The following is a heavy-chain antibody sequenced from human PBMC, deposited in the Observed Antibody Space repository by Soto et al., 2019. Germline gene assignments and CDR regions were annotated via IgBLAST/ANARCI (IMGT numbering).Heavy chain of an antibody. CDR1: GGSISSYY. CDR2: IYYSGST. CDR3: AGIESSSSGNNWFDP. D-gene: IGHD6-6*01. V-gene: IGHV4-59*01. Sequence: PETLSLTCTVSGGSISSYYWSWIRQPPGKGLEWIGYIYYSGSTNYNPSLKSRVTISVDTSKNQFSLKLSSVTAADTAVYYCAGIESSSSGNNWFDPWGQGTLVTVSS. J-gene: IGHJ5*02.